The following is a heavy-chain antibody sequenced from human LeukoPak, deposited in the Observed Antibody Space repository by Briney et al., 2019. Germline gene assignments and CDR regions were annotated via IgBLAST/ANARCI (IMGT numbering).Heavy chain of an antibody. CDR2: IIPIFGTA. CDR3: AKDSSYYYGSGVYNNWFDP. J-gene: IGHJ5*02. CDR1: GGTFSSYA. Sequence: ASVKVSCKASGGTFSSYAISWVRQAPGQGLEWMGGIIPIFGTANYAQKFQGRVTITADKSTSTAYMELSSLRAEDTAVYYCAKDSSYYYGSGVYNNWFDPWGQGTLVTVSS. V-gene: IGHV1-69*06. D-gene: IGHD3-10*01.